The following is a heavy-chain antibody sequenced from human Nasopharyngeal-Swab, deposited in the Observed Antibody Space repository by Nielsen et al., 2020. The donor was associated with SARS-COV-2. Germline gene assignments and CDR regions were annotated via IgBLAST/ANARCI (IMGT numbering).Heavy chain of an antibody. Sequence: WIPQPPGKGLEWIGRIYTSGSTNYNPSLKSRVTISVDTSKNQFSLKLSSVTAADTAVYYCARRGVVVRGGYYFDYWGQGTLVTVSS. D-gene: IGHD2-15*01. CDR2: IYTSGST. CDR3: ARRGVVVRGGYYFDY. V-gene: IGHV4-61*02. J-gene: IGHJ4*02.